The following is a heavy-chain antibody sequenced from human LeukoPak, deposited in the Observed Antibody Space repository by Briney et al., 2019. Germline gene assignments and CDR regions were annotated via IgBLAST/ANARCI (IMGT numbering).Heavy chain of an antibody. Sequence: PSETLSLACTVSGGSISSYYWSWIRQPPGKGLEWIGYIYYSGSTNYNPSLKSRVTIPVDTSKNQFSLKLSSVTAADTAVYYCARRAREPWFDYWGQGTLVTVSS. J-gene: IGHJ4*02. V-gene: IGHV4-59*08. CDR1: GGSISSYY. D-gene: IGHD1-14*01. CDR3: ARRAREPWFDY. CDR2: IYYSGST.